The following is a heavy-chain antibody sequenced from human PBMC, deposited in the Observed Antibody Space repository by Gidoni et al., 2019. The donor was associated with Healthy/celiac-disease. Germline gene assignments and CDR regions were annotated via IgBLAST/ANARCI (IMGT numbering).Heavy chain of an antibody. CDR3: AKIRGGGSSFYGMDV. Sequence: EVQLLESGDGLVKPGGPRDLPVHPFGFTFDSYARSWVRQAPGKGLEWVSAISGSGGSPYYADSVKGRFTISRDNAKNTLYLQMNSLRAEDTAVYYCAKIRGGGSSFYGMDVWGQGTTVTVSS. CDR1: GFTFDSYA. D-gene: IGHD2-15*01. J-gene: IGHJ6*02. V-gene: IGHV3-23*01. CDR2: ISGSGGSP.